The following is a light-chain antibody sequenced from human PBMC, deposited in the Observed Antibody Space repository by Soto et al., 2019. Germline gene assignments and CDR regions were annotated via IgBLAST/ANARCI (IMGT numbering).Light chain of an antibody. CDR1: QSISSY. J-gene: IGKJ1*01. V-gene: IGKV1-39*01. Sequence: DIQMPQSPSSLSASVGDRVTITCRASQSISSYLNWYQQKPGKAPKLLIYAASSLQSGVPSRFSGSGSGTDFTLTINSLQPEDFATYYCQQSYSAPRTFGQGTKVDIK. CDR3: QQSYSAPRT. CDR2: AAS.